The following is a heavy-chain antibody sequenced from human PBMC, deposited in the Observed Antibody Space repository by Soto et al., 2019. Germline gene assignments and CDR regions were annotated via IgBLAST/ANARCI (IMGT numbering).Heavy chain of an antibody. CDR1: GFIVSSNY. CDR2: IYSGGST. J-gene: IGHJ4*02. V-gene: IGHV3-53*01. D-gene: IGHD3-16*01. Sequence: GGSLRLSCAASGFIVSSNYMGWVRQAPGKGLECVSVIYSGGSTDYADSVKGRFTISRDSSKNTLYLQMNSLRAEDTAMYYCARSWGYLDYWGQGTLVTVSS. CDR3: ARSWGYLDY.